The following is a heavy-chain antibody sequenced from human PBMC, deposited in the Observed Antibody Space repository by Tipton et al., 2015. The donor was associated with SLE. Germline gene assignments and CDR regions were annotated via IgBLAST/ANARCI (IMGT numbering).Heavy chain of an antibody. V-gene: IGHV3-43*01. D-gene: IGHD3-16*01. CDR3: AKGAPYLDV. Sequence: SLRLSCTASGFTFNDYTMHWVRQAPGKGLEWVSLITWDGGSRYYADSVRGRFTISRDNSKKSLYLQMNSLMTEDTALYYCAKGAPYLDVRGKGTTVTVSS. CDR1: GFTFNDYT. CDR2: ITWDGGSR. J-gene: IGHJ6*03.